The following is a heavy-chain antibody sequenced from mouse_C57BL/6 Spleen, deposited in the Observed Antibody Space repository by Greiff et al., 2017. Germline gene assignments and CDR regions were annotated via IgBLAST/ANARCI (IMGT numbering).Heavy chain of an antibody. Sequence: VQLQQSGPVLVKPGASVKMSCKASGYTFTDYYMNWVKQSHGKSLEWIGVINPYNGGTSYNQKFKGKATLTVDKSSSTAYMELNSLTSADSAVYYCARGSYYYAMDYWGQGTSVTVSS. J-gene: IGHJ4*01. CDR2: INPYNGGT. V-gene: IGHV1-19*01. CDR3: ARGSYYYAMDY. CDR1: GYTFTDYY.